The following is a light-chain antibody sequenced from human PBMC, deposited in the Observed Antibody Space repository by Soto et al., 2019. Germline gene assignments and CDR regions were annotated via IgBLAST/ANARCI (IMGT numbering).Light chain of an antibody. V-gene: IGKV3-20*01. Sequence: EIVLTQSPGTLSLSPGERATLSCRASQGVSSSSVAWFQQKPGQAPRLLIYGASNRATGIPDRFSGSGSGTDFTLTVSRLEPEDFAVYYCQHYDNSPMYTFGQGTKLEIK. CDR3: QHYDNSPMYT. CDR1: QGVSSSS. J-gene: IGKJ2*01. CDR2: GAS.